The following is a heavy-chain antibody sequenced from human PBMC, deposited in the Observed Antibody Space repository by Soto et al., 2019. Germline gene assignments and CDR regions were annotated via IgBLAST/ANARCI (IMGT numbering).Heavy chain of an antibody. Sequence: PSETLSLTCAVSRHSITSGYYWGWIRQPPGKGLEWIGTMYHSGSTYYNPSLKSRVTISVDTSKNQFSLKLSSVTAADTAVYYCARTFGYGGYYYGMDVCGQRTTVTLSS. V-gene: IGHV4-38-2*01. J-gene: IGHJ6*02. D-gene: IGHD3-16*01. CDR2: MYHSGST. CDR3: ARTFGYGGYYYGMDV. CDR1: RHSITSGYY.